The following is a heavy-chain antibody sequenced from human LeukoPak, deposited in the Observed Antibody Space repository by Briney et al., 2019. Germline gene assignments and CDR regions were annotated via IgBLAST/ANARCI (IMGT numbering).Heavy chain of an antibody. CDR2: INPNSGGT. J-gene: IGHJ3*02. Sequence: GASVKVSCKASGYTFTGYYMHWVRQAPGQGLEWMGWINPNSGGTNYAQKFQGRVTITRDTSASTAYMELSSLRSEDTAVYYCARDLYSSGWFDAFDIWGQGTMVTVSS. CDR1: GYTFTGYY. D-gene: IGHD6-19*01. V-gene: IGHV1-2*02. CDR3: ARDLYSSGWFDAFDI.